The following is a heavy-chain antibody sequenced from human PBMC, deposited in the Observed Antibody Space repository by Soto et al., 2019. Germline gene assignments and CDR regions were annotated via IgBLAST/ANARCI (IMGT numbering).Heavy chain of an antibody. CDR1: GGTFSSYA. V-gene: IGHV1-69*13. Sequence: SVKVSCKASGGTFSSYAISWVRQAPGQGLEWMGGIIPIFGTANYAQKFQGRVTITADESTSTAYMELSSLRSEDTAVYYCARDLHNWNYFWWFDPWGQGTLVTVSS. D-gene: IGHD1-7*01. CDR3: ARDLHNWNYFWWFDP. CDR2: IIPIFGTA. J-gene: IGHJ5*02.